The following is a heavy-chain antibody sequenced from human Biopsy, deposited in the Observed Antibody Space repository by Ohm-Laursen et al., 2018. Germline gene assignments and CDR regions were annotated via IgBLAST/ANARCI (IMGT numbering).Heavy chain of an antibody. CDR3: ARSNGYGDYRFDY. D-gene: IGHD4-11*01. CDR1: GDSISSDF. CDR2: ISYTGDT. V-gene: IGHV4-59*07. Sequence: SDTLSLTCTVSGDSISSDFWSWIRQTPGKGLEWIGYISYTGDTNYNPSLESRITISLDTSKNQFSLMLSSVTAADTAVYYCARSNGYGDYRFDYWGRGSLVTVSS. J-gene: IGHJ4*02.